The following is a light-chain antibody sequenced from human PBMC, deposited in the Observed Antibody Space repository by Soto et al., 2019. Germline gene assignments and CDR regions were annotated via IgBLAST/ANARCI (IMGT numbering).Light chain of an antibody. CDR3: LQHNNYPRT. CDR1: QGIRSD. J-gene: IGKJ1*01. Sequence: DIQMTQSPSSLSASVGDRVTITCRASQGIRSDLGWYQQKPGQAPKRLIYVASSLQSGVPSRFSGSGSGTEFTLTISSLQPEDFATYYCLQHNNYPRTFGPGTKVEIK. CDR2: VAS. V-gene: IGKV1-17*01.